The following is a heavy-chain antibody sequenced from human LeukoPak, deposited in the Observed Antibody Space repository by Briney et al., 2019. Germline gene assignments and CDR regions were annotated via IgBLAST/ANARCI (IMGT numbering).Heavy chain of an antibody. J-gene: IGHJ4*02. D-gene: IGHD4-23*01. CDR1: GGSISSSY. CDR2: IYHSEST. V-gene: IGHV4-59*08. Sequence: SETLSLTCTVSGGSISSSYCSWIRQPPGKGLEWIGYIYHSESTNYNPSLKSRDTISVDTSKNQFSLKLSSVTAADTAVYYCARQAGGTSGPFDYWGQGTLVTVSS. CDR3: ARQAGGTSGPFDY.